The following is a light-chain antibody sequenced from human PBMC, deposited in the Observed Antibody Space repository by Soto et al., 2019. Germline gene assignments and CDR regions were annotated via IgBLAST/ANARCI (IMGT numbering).Light chain of an antibody. CDR3: QQYNNWPPGIT. CDR2: GAS. J-gene: IGKJ5*01. CDR1: QSVSSN. Sequence: EIVMTQSPATLSVSPGERATLSCRSSQSVSSNLAWYQQKPGQAPRLLIYGASTRAPGIPARFSGSGSGTEFTLTISSLQSEDFAVYYCQQYNNWPPGITFGQGTRLEIK. V-gene: IGKV3-15*01.